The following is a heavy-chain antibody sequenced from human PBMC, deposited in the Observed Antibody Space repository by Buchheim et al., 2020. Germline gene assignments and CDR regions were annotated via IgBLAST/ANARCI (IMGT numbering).Heavy chain of an antibody. Sequence: EAQLVESGGGLVQPGGSLRLSCTASRFSFSSYEMNWVRQAPGKGLEWISYTNTGGTRKFYADSVKGRFTISSDNAQNSLYLGMNSLRGEDTAIYYCARDSGSESSEEESCFDCWGQGTL. D-gene: IGHD6-19*01. CDR1: RFSFSSYE. CDR3: ARDSGSESSEEESCFDC. J-gene: IGHJ4*02. V-gene: IGHV3-48*03. CDR2: TNTGGTRK.